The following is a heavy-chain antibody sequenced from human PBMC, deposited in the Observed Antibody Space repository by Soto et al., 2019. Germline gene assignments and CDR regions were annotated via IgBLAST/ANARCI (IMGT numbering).Heavy chain of an antibody. V-gene: IGHV3-30*18. J-gene: IGHJ4*02. CDR2: ISYDGSNK. Sequence: QVQLVESGGGVVQPGRSLRLSCAASGFTFSSYGMHWVRQAPGKGLEWVAVISYDGSNKYYADSVKGRFTIARDNSKNTLYLQMNSLRAEDTALYYCSKDYYAIASSGWPFDYLGQGTLVTVSS. CDR1: GFTFSSYG. D-gene: IGHD6-19*01. CDR3: SKDYYAIASSGWPFDY.